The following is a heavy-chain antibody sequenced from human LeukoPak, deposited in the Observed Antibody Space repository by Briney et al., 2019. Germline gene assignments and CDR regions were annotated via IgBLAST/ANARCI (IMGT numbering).Heavy chain of an antibody. CDR2: FDPEDGET. CDR1: GYTLTELS. CDR3: ATDSVVGATTLSY. V-gene: IGHV1-24*01. Sequence: ASVKVPFKVSGYTLTELSMHWGRQAPGKGLEWRGGFDPEDGETIYAQKFQGRVTMTEDTSTDTAYMELSSLRSEDTAVYYCATDSVVGATTLSYWGQGTLVTVSS. D-gene: IGHD1-26*01. J-gene: IGHJ4*02.